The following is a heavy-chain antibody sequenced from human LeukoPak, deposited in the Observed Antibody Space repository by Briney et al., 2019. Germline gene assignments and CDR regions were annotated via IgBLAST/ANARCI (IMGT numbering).Heavy chain of an antibody. CDR1: GYSFTSYW. D-gene: IGHD3-22*01. CDR3: ARHPYYYDSSDYNPGDY. Sequence: GESLKISCKGSGYSFTSYWIGWVRQMPGKGLEWMGIIYPGDSDTRYSPSFQGQVTISADKSISTAYLQWSSLKASDTAMYYCARHPYYYDSSDYNPGDYWGQGTLVTVSP. CDR2: IYPGDSDT. V-gene: IGHV5-51*01. J-gene: IGHJ4*02.